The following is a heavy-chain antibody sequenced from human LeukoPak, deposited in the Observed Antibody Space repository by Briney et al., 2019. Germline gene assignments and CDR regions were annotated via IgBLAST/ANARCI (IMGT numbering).Heavy chain of an antibody. Sequence: SETLSLTCTVSGGSVSSGDYYWSWIRQPPGKGLEWIGYIYYSGSTYHNPSLKSRVTISVDTSKKQFSLKLSSVTAADTAVYYCARGANKYSDMGVDGLDWFDPWGQGTLVTVSS. CDR1: GGSVSSGDYY. V-gene: IGHV4-30-4*08. J-gene: IGHJ5*02. CDR3: ARGANKYSDMGVDGLDWFDP. CDR2: IYYSGST. D-gene: IGHD1-26*01.